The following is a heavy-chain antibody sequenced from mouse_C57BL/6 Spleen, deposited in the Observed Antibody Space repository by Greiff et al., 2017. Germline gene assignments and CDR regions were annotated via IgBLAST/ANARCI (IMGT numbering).Heavy chain of an antibody. V-gene: IGHV5-17*01. D-gene: IGHD2-3*01. Sequence: DVKLQESGGGLVKPGGSLKLSCAASGFTFSDYGMHWVRQAPEKGLEWVAYISSGSSTIYYADTVKGRFTISRDNAKNTLFLQMTSLRSEDTAMYYCASYDGYSYWYFDVWGTGTTVTVSS. CDR2: ISSGSSTI. CDR3: ASYDGYSYWYFDV. J-gene: IGHJ1*03. CDR1: GFTFSDYG.